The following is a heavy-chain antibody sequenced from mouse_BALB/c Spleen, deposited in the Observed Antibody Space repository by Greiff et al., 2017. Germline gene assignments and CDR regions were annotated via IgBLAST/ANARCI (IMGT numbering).Heavy chain of an antibody. CDR1: GYTFTDYV. V-gene: IGHV1-77*01. CDR3: ARKGVRPWFAY. CDR2: IYPGSGST. Sequence: VKLVESGPELVKPGASVKMSCKASGYTFTDYVISWVKQRTGQGLEWIGEIYPGSGSTYYNEKFKGKATLTADKSSNTAYMQLSSLTSEDSAVYFCARKGVRPWFAYWGQGTLVTVSA. J-gene: IGHJ3*01. D-gene: IGHD2-14*01.